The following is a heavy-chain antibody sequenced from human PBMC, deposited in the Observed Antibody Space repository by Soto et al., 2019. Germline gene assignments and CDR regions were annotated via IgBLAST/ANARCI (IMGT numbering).Heavy chain of an antibody. Sequence: QVQLVESGGGVVQPGRSLRLSCAASGFTFSSHAIHWVRQAPGKGLEWVAVTSFDASNKYYTDSVRGRFTISRDNSKNTLYLRMSSLRTEDTAVYYCARDLGIVLMMYAFDIWGQGTMVTVSS. CDR2: TSFDASNK. J-gene: IGHJ3*02. D-gene: IGHD2-8*01. CDR3: ARDLGIVLMMYAFDI. V-gene: IGHV3-30*10. CDR1: GFTFSSHA.